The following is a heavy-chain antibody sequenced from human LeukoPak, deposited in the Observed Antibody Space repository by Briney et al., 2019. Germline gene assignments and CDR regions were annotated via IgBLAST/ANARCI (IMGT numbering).Heavy chain of an antibody. Sequence: PGRSLRLSCAASGFIFSSYAMNWVRQAPGKGLDWVAVISYDGTNKYYADSVKGRFTISRDNSKNTLYLQMNSLRAEDTAVYYCAKDPTTYCSSTSCYTSDYWGQGTLVTVSS. CDR3: AKDPTTYCSSTSCYTSDY. CDR2: ISYDGTNK. J-gene: IGHJ4*02. D-gene: IGHD2-2*02. V-gene: IGHV3-30*04. CDR1: GFIFSSYA.